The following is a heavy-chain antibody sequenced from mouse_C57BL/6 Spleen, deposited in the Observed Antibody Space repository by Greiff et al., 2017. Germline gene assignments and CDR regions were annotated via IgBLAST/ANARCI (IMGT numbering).Heavy chain of an antibody. CDR3: ARGEDGSSLFDY. D-gene: IGHD1-1*01. V-gene: IGHV1-81*01. Sequence: VKLVESGAELARPGASVKLSCKASGYTFTSYGISWVKQRTGQGLEWIGEIYPRSGNTYYNEKFKGKATLTADKSSSTAYMELRSLTSEDSAVYFCARGEDGSSLFDYWGQGTTLTVSS. CDR1: GYTFTSYG. J-gene: IGHJ2*01. CDR2: IYPRSGNT.